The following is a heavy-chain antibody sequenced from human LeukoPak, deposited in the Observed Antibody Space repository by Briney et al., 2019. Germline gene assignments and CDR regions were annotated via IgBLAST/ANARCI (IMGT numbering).Heavy chain of an antibody. Sequence: SETLSLTCTVSGGSISSYYWSWIRQPPGKGLEWIGYIYYSGSTNYNPSLKSRVTISVDTSKNQFSLKLSSVTAADTAVYYCASSYYGSGSYYGIYWGQGTLVTVSS. J-gene: IGHJ4*02. V-gene: IGHV4-59*08. CDR2: IYYSGST. CDR1: GGSISSYY. D-gene: IGHD3-10*01. CDR3: ASSYYGSGSYYGIY.